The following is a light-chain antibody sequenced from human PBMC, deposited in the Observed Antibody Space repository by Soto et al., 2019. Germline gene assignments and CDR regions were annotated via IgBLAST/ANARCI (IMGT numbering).Light chain of an antibody. CDR3: CSYAGSGTWV. Sequence: QSVLTQPASVSGSPGQSITISCTGTSSDVGSYNLVSWCQQHPGKAPKLMIYEGSKRPSGVSNRFSGSKSGNTASLTISGLQAEDEVDYYCCSYAGSGTWVFGGGTKLTVL. V-gene: IGLV2-23*01. CDR2: EGS. J-gene: IGLJ3*02. CDR1: SSDVGSYNL.